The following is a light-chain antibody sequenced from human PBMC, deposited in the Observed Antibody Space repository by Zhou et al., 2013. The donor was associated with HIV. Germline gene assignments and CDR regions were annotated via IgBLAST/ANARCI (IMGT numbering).Light chain of an antibody. V-gene: IGKV1-39*01. CDR1: QSISMY. J-gene: IGKJ1*01. CDR3: QQSYSTPWT. Sequence: DILMIQSPSSLSASVGERVTITCRTSQSISMYLNWYHHKAGEAPKALIFAASSLQSGVPSRVSGGGSGTDFTLTISSLQPEDFATYYCQQSYSTPWTFGQGTNVEIK. CDR2: AAS.